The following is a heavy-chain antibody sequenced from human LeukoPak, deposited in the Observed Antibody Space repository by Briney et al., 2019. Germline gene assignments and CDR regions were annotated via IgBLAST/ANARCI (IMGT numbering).Heavy chain of an antibody. CDR2: ISSSSSYI. CDR3: AKEDSSGWADAFDI. J-gene: IGHJ3*02. Sequence: PGGSLRLSCAASGFTFSSYSMNWVRQAPGKGLEWVSSISSSSSYIYYADSVKGRFTISRDNAKNSLYLQMNSLRAEDTAVYYCAKEDSSGWADAFDIWGQGTMVTVSS. CDR1: GFTFSSYS. V-gene: IGHV3-21*01. D-gene: IGHD6-19*01.